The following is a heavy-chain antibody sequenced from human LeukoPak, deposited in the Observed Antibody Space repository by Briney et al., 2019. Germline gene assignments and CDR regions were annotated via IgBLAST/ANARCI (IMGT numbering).Heavy chain of an antibody. CDR3: ARSSVPYYYYNYYMDV. J-gene: IGHJ6*03. V-gene: IGHV4-59*01. D-gene: IGHD3-22*01. Sequence: SETLSLTCAVYGGYFSNYYWTWIRQAPGKGLEWIGYIYYSGSTNYDPSLKSRVTISVDTSKNQFSLKLSSVTAADTAVYYCARSSVPYYYYNYYMDVWGKGTTVTVSS. CDR2: IYYSGST. CDR1: GGYFSNYY.